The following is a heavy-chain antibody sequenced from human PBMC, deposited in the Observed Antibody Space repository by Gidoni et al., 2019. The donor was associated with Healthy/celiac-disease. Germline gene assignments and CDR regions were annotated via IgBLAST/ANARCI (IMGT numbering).Heavy chain of an antibody. CDR1: GGSISSSSYY. J-gene: IGHJ6*02. CDR2: IYYNGST. Sequence: QLQLQESGPGLVKPSETLSLTCTVSGGSISSSSYYWGWFRQPPGKGLEWIGSIYYNGSTYYNPSLKSRVTISVDTSKNQFSLKLSSVTAADTAVYYCASLWSYDFWSGYGGGYGMDVWGQGTTVTVSS. CDR3: ASLWSYDFWSGYGGGYGMDV. D-gene: IGHD3-3*01. V-gene: IGHV4-39*01.